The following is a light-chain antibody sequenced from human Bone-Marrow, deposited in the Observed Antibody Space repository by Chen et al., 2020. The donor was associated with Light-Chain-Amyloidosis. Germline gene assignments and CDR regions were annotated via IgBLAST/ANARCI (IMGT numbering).Light chain of an antibody. J-gene: IGLJ3*02. CDR3: QSYQGSSQGV. Sequence: NFMLTQPHSVSVSPGKTVMLSFTRSSGSIATNYVQWYQQRPGSSPTTVIYDDDQRPSGVPVRFSGAIDRSSNAASLTISGLKTEDEADYYCQSYQGSSQGVFGGGTKLTVL. CDR1: SGSIATNY. CDR2: DDD. V-gene: IGLV6-57*01.